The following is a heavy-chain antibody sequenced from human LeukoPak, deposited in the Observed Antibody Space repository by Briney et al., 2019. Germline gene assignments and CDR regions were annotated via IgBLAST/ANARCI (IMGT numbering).Heavy chain of an antibody. CDR2: RHPDLNVK. J-gene: IGHJ4*02. D-gene: IGHD3-10*01. Sequence: GGSLRLSCAASGFTFRNYVIHWVRQAPGKGLEWVAVRHPDLNVKLYADSVKGRFTISRDNSRSTLYLQMNSLRPEDTAIYYCAREGYYGSGSPPSLYFDYWGQGTLVTVSS. CDR1: GFTFRNYV. V-gene: IGHV3-30-3*01. CDR3: AREGYYGSGSPPSLYFDY.